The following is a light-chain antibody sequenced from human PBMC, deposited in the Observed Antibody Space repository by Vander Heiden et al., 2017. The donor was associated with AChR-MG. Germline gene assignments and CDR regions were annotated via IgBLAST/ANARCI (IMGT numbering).Light chain of an antibody. CDR1: SSDVGSYNF. Sequence: QSALTQPASVSGSPGQSITISCTGTSSDVGSYNFVSWYQQHPGNAPKLMIYEVSKRPSGVSNRFSGSKSGTTASLTISGLQAEDEADYFCCSYAGGSTYVFGSGTKVTVI. CDR2: EVS. J-gene: IGLJ1*01. V-gene: IGLV2-23*02. CDR3: CSYAGGSTYV.